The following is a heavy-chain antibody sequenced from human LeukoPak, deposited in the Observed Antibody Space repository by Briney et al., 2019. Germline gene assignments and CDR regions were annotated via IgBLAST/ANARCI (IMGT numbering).Heavy chain of an antibody. CDR3: TRRLDD. J-gene: IGHJ4*02. Sequence: AGSLRLSCAASGFTFSSYAMSWVRQAPGKGLEWVANIKHDESEKNYLDSVKGRFTIFRDNAQNSLYLQMNGLRVEDTAVYYFTRRLDDWGQGTLATGSP. CDR1: GFTFSSYA. V-gene: IGHV3-7*01. CDR2: IKHDESEK. D-gene: IGHD3-16*01.